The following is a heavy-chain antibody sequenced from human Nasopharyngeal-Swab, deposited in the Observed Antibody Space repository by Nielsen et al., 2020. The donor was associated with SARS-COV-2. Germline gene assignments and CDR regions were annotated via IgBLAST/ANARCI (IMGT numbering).Heavy chain of an antibody. Sequence: WGSLRLSCAASGFTFSSYGMHWVRQAPGKGLEWVAVIWYDGSNKYYADSVKGRFTISRDNSKNTLYLQMNSLKAEDTAVYYCARDSQERFDYWGQGTLVTVSS. CDR3: ARDSQERFDY. J-gene: IGHJ4*02. V-gene: IGHV3-33*01. D-gene: IGHD1-1*01. CDR2: IWYDGSNK. CDR1: GFTFSSYG.